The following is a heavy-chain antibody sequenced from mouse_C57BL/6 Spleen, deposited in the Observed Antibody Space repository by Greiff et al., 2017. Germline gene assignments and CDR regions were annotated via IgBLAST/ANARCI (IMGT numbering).Heavy chain of an antibody. CDR3: TRERDYDYDEEGRAMDY. V-gene: IGHV5-9-1*02. D-gene: IGHD2-4*01. J-gene: IGHJ4*01. CDR1: GFTFSSYA. CDR2: ISSGGDYI. Sequence: DVKLVESGEGLVKPGGSLKLSCAASGFTFSSYAMSWVRQTPEKRLEWVAYISSGGDYIYYADTVKGRFTISRDNARNTLYLQMSSLKSEDTAMYYCTRERDYDYDEEGRAMDYWGQGTSVTVSS.